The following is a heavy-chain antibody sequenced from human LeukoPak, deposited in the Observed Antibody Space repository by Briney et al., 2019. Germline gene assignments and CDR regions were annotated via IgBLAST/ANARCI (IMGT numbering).Heavy chain of an antibody. V-gene: IGHV4-39*01. CDR2: IYYSGST. Sequence: PSETLPLTCTVSGGSISSSSYYWGWIRQPPGKGLEWIGSIYYSGSTYYNPSLKSRVTISVDTSKNQFSLKLSSVTAADTAVYYCARYDYVWGSYRHDYWGQGTLVTVSS. CDR1: GGSISSSSYY. J-gene: IGHJ4*02. CDR3: ARYDYVWGSYRHDY. D-gene: IGHD3-16*02.